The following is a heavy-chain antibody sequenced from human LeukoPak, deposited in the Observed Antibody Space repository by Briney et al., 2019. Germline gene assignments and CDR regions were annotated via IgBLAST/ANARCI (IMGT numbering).Heavy chain of an antibody. Sequence: PSETLSLTCTVSGGSISSGGYYWSWIRQHPGKGLEWIGYIYYSGSTYYNPSLKSRVTISVDTSKNQFSLKLSSVTAADTAVYYCARMDALSATWFDPWGQGTLVTVSS. CDR1: GGSISSGGYY. J-gene: IGHJ5*02. D-gene: IGHD1-26*01. CDR2: IYYSGST. V-gene: IGHV4-31*03. CDR3: ARMDALSATWFDP.